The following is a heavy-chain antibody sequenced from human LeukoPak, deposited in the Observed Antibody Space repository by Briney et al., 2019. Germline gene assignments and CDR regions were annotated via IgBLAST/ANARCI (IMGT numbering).Heavy chain of an antibody. V-gene: IGHV4-4*02. CDR1: LGSNINGIW. CDR3: ATAPILRGEGGEHYKYGMDV. J-gene: IGHJ6*02. D-gene: IGHD2-2*02. Sequence: PSWTLSLTRAVSLGSNINGIWCVRVRQSPGKGLEWIVEIYHNGTPNYNPSLKSRVTISADTFKNHFSLTMTSVTAADTAVYYCATAPILRGEGGEHYKYGMDVWGQGTTVIVSS. CDR2: IYHNGTP.